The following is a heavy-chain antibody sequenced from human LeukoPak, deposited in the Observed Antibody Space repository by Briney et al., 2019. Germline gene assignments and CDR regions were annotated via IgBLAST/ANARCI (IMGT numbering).Heavy chain of an antibody. CDR3: ARDGDYQADYFDY. V-gene: IGHV1-18*04. Sequence: ASVKVSCKASGYTFTGYYMHWVRQAPGQGLEWMGWIKSDSGDINYAQKLQGRVTMTTDTSTSTAYMELRSLRSDDTAVYYCARDGDYQADYFDYWGQGTLVTVSS. CDR2: IKSDSGDI. D-gene: IGHD4-17*01. J-gene: IGHJ4*02. CDR1: GYTFTGYY.